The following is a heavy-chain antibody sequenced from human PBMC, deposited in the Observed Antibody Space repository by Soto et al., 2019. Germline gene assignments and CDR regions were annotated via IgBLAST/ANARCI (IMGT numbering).Heavy chain of an antibody. Sequence: QAKLVESRGGVVQPGRSLRLSCAASGFAFSSYGMHWVRQAPGTGLEWVAVISYDGSLQHYADSVKGRFTISRDNSKNMVLLQIGSLRAEDTAVYYCVSDRGYGHASVPYSWGQGTLVSVSS. J-gene: IGHJ4*02. D-gene: IGHD5-18*01. CDR1: GFAFSSYG. V-gene: IGHV3-30*03. CDR2: ISYDGSLQ. CDR3: VSDRGYGHASVPYS.